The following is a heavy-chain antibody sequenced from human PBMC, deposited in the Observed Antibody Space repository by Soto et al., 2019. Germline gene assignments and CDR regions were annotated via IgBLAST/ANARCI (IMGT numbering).Heavy chain of an antibody. V-gene: IGHV1-3*01. J-gene: IGHJ4*02. D-gene: IGHD1-26*01. CDR2: INAGNGNT. Sequence: QVQLVQSGAEVKKPGASVKVSCKASGYTFTSYTIHWVRQAPGQRLEWMGWINAGNGNTKYSQNFQGRVTITRDTSANPANMDLSSLRAEDTAIYSCARGWEGSSRNRGQGTLVTVSS. CDR1: GYTFTSYT. CDR3: ARGWEGSSRN.